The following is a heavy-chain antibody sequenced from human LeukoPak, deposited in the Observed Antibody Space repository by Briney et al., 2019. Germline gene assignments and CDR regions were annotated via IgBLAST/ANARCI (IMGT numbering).Heavy chain of an antibody. J-gene: IGHJ4*02. CDR3: AREIAARPSFDY. V-gene: IGHV1-2*02. CDR1: GYTFTGYY. Sequence: ASVKVSCKASGYTFTGYYMHWVRQAPGQGLEWMGWINPNSGGTNYAQKFQGRVTMTRDTSISTAYMGLSRRRSDDTAVYYCAREIAARPSFDYWVQGTLVTVSS. D-gene: IGHD6-6*01. CDR2: INPNSGGT.